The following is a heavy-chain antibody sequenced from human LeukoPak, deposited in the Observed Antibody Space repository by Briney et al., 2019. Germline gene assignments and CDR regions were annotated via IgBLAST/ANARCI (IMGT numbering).Heavy chain of an antibody. J-gene: IGHJ4*02. CDR2: ISYDGSNK. Sequence: GRSLRLSCAASGFTFSSYAMHWVRQAPGKGPEWVAVISYDGSNKYYADSVKGRFTISRDNSKNTLYLQMNSLRAEDTAVYYCARDMRFGELLPTSIFDYWGQGTLVTVSS. V-gene: IGHV3-30-3*01. D-gene: IGHD3-10*01. CDR3: ARDMRFGELLPTSIFDY. CDR1: GFTFSSYA.